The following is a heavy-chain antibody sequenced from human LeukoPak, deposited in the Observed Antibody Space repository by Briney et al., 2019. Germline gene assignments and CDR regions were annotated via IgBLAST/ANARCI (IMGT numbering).Heavy chain of an antibody. CDR1: GYTFTSYG. CDR2: ISAYNGNT. Sequence: ASVKVSCKASGYTFTSYGMIWVRQAPGQGLEWMGWISAYNGNTNYALKLQGRVTMTTDTSTSTAYMELRGLRPDDTAVYYCARSRTYPDDAFDIWGQGTMVTVSS. J-gene: IGHJ3*02. CDR3: ARSRTYPDDAFDI. D-gene: IGHD2-2*01. V-gene: IGHV1-18*01.